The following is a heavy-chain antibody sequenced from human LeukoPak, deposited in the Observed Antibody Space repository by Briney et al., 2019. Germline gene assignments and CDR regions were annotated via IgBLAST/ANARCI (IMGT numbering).Heavy chain of an antibody. CDR2: TYFTGST. CDR1: DGSISSYY. J-gene: IGHJ4*02. D-gene: IGHD3-10*01. Sequence: SETLSPTCTVSDGSISSYYWSWIRQPPGRGLEWIGHTYFTGSTNYNPSLRSRATISVDTSKNQFSLKLSSVTAADTAVYYCARARDDYYGSGSYSDYWGQGTLVTVSS. CDR3: ARARDDYYGSGSYSDY. V-gene: IGHV4-59*12.